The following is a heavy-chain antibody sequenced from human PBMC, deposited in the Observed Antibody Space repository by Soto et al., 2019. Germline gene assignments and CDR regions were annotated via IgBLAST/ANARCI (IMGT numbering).Heavy chain of an antibody. CDR3: AHRDQQLVSYPFDY. CDR2: IYWNDDK. D-gene: IGHD6-13*01. Sequence: QITLKESGPTLVKPTQTLTLTCTFSGFSLSTSGVGVGWIRQPPGKALEWLALIYWNDDKRYSPSLKSRLTITKDTSKNQVVLTMTNMDPVDTATYYCAHRDQQLVSYPFDYWGQGTLVTVSS. J-gene: IGHJ4*02. CDR1: GFSLSTSGVG. V-gene: IGHV2-5*01.